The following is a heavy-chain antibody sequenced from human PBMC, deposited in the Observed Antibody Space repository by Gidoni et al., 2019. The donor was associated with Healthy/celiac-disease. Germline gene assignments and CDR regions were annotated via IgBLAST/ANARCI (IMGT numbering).Heavy chain of an antibody. CDR3: ARGPRYCSGGSCYFQSFDY. CDR1: GYPFTSYA. Sequence: QVQLVQSGAEVKKPGASEKVSCKASGYPFTSYAMHWVRQAPGQRLEWMGWINAGNGNTKYAQKFQGRVTITRDTAASTAYMELSSLRYEDTAVYYCARGPRYCSGGSCYFQSFDYWGQGTLVTVSS. CDR2: INAGNGNT. V-gene: IGHV1-3*01. D-gene: IGHD2-15*01. J-gene: IGHJ4*02.